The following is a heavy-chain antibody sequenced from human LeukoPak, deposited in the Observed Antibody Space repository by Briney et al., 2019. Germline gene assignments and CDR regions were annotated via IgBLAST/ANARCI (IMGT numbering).Heavy chain of an antibody. CDR2: IYTSGGT. Sequence: SETLSLTCTVSGGSISSYYWSWIRQPAGKGLEWIGRIYTSGGTNYNPSLKSRVTRSVDTSKNQFSLKLSSVTAADTAVYYCAREGGCSSTSCYMWYYYYYMDVGGKGTTVTVSS. CDR3: AREGGCSSTSCYMWYYYYYMDV. V-gene: IGHV4-4*07. J-gene: IGHJ6*03. CDR1: GGSISSYY. D-gene: IGHD2-2*02.